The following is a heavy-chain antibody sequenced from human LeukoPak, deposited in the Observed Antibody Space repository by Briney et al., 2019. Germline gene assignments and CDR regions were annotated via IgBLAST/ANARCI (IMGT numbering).Heavy chain of an antibody. D-gene: IGHD3-22*01. Sequence: GGSLRFSCAVSGITLSNYGMSWVRQTPRKGLEWVAGISGSGGSTSYADSVKGRFTISRDNPKNTLYLEMNSLRAEDTAVYFCAKRGVVIRVILVGFHKEAYYFDSWGQGALVTVSS. CDR3: AKRGVVIRVILVGFHKEAYYFDS. V-gene: IGHV3-23*01. CDR1: GITLSNYG. J-gene: IGHJ4*02. CDR2: ISGSGGST.